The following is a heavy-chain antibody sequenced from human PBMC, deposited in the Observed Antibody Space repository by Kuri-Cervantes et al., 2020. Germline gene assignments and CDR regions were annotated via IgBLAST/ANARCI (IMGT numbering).Heavy chain of an antibody. J-gene: IGHJ4*02. D-gene: IGHD2-21*02. Sequence: GGSLRLSCAASGFTFSSYSMNWVRQAPGKGLEWVSAISGSGGSTYYADSVKGRFTISRDNSKNTLYLQMNSLRAEDTAVYYCAKSVVVTAIRPRFDYWGQGTLVTVSS. CDR2: ISGSGGST. CDR1: GFTFSSYS. CDR3: AKSVVVTAIRPRFDY. V-gene: IGHV3-23*01.